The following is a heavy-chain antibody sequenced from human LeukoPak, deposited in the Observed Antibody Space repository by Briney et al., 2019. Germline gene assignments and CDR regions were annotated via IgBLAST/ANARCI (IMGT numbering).Heavy chain of an antibody. J-gene: IGHJ3*02. CDR1: GGSISSSSYY. CDR2: IYYSGST. CDR3: ARHAANYDSSGYYTLSDAFDI. Sequence: SETLSLTCTVSGGSISSSSYYWGWIRQPPGKGLEWIGSIYYSGSTYYNPSLKSRVTISVDTSKNQFSLKLSSVTAADTAVYYCARHAANYDSSGYYTLSDAFDIWGQGTMVTVSS. V-gene: IGHV4-39*01. D-gene: IGHD3-22*01.